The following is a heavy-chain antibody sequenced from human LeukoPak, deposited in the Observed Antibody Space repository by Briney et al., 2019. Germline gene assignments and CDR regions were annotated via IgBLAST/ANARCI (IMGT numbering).Heavy chain of an antibody. J-gene: IGHJ6*02. D-gene: IGHD6-6*01. V-gene: IGHV1-69*02. Sequence: ASVKVSCKASEPTVSSYTIIWVRQAPGHGLEWMGRIIAILGIAKYAKKFQGRVTITADKSTRTAYRELSSLRSEDTAVYYCARRLGDSSSGPMDVWGQGTTVTVSS. CDR2: IIAILGIA. CDR1: EPTVSSYT. CDR3: ARRLGDSSSGPMDV.